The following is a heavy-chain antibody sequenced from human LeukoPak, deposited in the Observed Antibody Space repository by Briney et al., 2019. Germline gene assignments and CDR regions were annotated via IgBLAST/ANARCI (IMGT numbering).Heavy chain of an antibody. D-gene: IGHD5-12*01. V-gene: IGHV4-34*01. J-gene: IGHJ5*02. CDR3: ARGRLRGAWFDP. CDR1: GGSFSGYY. Sequence: PSETLSLTCAVYGGSFSGYYWSWIRQPPGKGLEWIGEINHSGSTNYNPSLKSRVTISVDTSKNQFSLKLSSVTAADTAVYYCARGRLRGAWFDPWGQGTLVTVSS. CDR2: INHSGST.